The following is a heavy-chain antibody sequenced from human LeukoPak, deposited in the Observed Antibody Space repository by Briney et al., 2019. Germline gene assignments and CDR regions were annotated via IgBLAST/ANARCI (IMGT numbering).Heavy chain of an antibody. V-gene: IGHV3-23*01. CDR3: AKSGTRSSWSPRVKTYLDY. Sequence: PGGSLRLSCAASGITFSSYGMSWVRQAPGKGLEWVSSISSTGGTTYYADSVKGRFTISRDNSKNTLYLQMNSLRAEDTAVYYCAKSGTRSSWSPRVKTYLDYWGQGTLVTVSS. CDR2: ISSTGGTT. D-gene: IGHD6-13*01. CDR1: GITFSSYG. J-gene: IGHJ4*02.